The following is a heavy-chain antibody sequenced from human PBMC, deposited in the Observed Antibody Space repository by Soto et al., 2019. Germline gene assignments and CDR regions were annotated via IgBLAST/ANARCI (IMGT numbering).Heavy chain of an antibody. V-gene: IGHV2-5*02. D-gene: IGHD3-16*01. CDR2: IYWDYDK. CDR3: AHSLYDYVWGTNWFDP. Sequence: QITLKESGPTLVKPTQTLTLTCTFSGFSLSTSGVGVCWIRQPPGTALEWLALIYWDYDKRYSPSLKSRLTITKDTSKNQVVLTMTNMDPVDTATYYCAHSLYDYVWGTNWFDPWGQGTLVTVSS. J-gene: IGHJ5*02. CDR1: GFSLSTSGVG.